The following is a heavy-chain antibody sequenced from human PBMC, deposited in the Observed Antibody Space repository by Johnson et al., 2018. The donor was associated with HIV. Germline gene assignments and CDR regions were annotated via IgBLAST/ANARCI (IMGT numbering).Heavy chain of an antibody. CDR2: ISYDGSNK. Sequence: QVQLVESGGGVVQPGRSLRLSCAASGFTFSSYAMHWVRQAPGKGLEWVAVISYDGSNKYYADSVKGRFTISRDNSKNTLYLQMNSLRAEDTAVYYCAKDLFLNCSGGICYWTDAFDIWGQGTMVTVSS. D-gene: IGHD2-15*01. J-gene: IGHJ3*02. CDR1: GFTFSSYA. CDR3: AKDLFLNCSGGICYWTDAFDI. V-gene: IGHV3-30-3*01.